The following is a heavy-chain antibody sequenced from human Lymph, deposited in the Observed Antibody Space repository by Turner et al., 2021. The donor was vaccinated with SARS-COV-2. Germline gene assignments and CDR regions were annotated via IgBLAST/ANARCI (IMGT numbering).Heavy chain of an antibody. J-gene: IGHJ4*02. CDR3: ARGPPDFPYYFDY. CDR2: ITFTNSYI. CDR1: GFTFSSYS. V-gene: IGHV3-21*01. D-gene: IGHD2-21*02. Sequence: EVQLVKSGGGLVKPGGSLRLSCAASGFTFSSYSMNWVRQAPGKGLEWVSSITFTNSYIYYADSVKGRFTISRDNAKNSLYLQMNSLRAEDTAVYYCARGPPDFPYYFDYWGQGTLVTVSS.